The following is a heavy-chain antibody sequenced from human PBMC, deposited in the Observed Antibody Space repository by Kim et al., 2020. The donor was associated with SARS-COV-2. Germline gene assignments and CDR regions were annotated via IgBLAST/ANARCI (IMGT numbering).Heavy chain of an antibody. Sequence: GGSLRLSCVASGFTFSRHGMRWARQAPGKGLEWVANIKEDGSEKYYLDSVKGRFTVSRDNVKNSVYLQMNSLRAEDTAVYYCTRDWGWAAEHWGQGTL. D-gene: IGHD3-16*01. V-gene: IGHV3-7*01. CDR1: GFTFSRHG. CDR2: IKEDGSEK. J-gene: IGHJ1*01. CDR3: TRDWGWAAEH.